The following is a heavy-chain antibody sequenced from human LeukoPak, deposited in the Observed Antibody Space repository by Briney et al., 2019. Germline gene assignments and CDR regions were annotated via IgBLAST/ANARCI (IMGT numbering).Heavy chain of an antibody. CDR1: GGSLSNSVY. Sequence: SETLSLTCAVSGGSLSNSVYWGWIRQPPGKGLEWIGSISYSGSTYYNPSLRGRATMFGDTSKNRFSLQLSSVTAADTAVYYCARLEYYYDSSGSQRDYWGQGTLVTVSS. CDR2: ISYSGST. CDR3: ARLEYYYDSSGSQRDY. V-gene: IGHV4-39*01. D-gene: IGHD3-22*01. J-gene: IGHJ4*02.